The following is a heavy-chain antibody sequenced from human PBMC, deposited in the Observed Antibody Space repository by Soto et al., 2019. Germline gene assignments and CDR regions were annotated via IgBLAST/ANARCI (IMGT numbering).Heavy chain of an antibody. Sequence: QMQLQASGPGLVKPSETLSLTCNVSGASVSHGYWSWIRQPPGKGLEWIGFMYFGGSFNYNPSLTSRATRSVGTSKNQFSMKLTSVTASDTAVYYCARSYYDSTGFAVDPWGQGTLVTVSS. CDR3: ARSYYDSTGFAVDP. CDR2: MYFGGSF. V-gene: IGHV4-59*02. D-gene: IGHD3-22*01. J-gene: IGHJ5*02. CDR1: GASVSHGY.